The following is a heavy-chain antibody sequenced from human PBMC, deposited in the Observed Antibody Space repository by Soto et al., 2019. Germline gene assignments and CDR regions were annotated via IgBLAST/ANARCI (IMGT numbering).Heavy chain of an antibody. CDR3: ARVLRGYSYGYGRDYYGMDV. J-gene: IGHJ6*02. D-gene: IGHD5-18*01. Sequence: PGGSLRLSCAASGFTFSSYAMHWVRQAPGKGLEWVAVISYDGSNKYYADSVKGRFTISRDNSKNTLYLQMNSLRAEDTAVYYCARVLRGYSYGYGRDYYGMDVWGQGTTVTVSS. CDR2: ISYDGSNK. CDR1: GFTFSSYA. V-gene: IGHV3-30-3*01.